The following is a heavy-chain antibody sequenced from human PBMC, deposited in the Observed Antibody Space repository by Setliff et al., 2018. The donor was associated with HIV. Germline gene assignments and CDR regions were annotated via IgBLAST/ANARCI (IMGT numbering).Heavy chain of an antibody. D-gene: IGHD3-22*01. V-gene: IGHV4-34*01. J-gene: IGHJ5*01. CDR3: ARVRFFDRIGYFARPYYFLDS. CDR2: ISHSGSP. Sequence: PSETLSLTCAVNDGSFSGYYWTWIRQPPGKGLEWIGEISHSGSPNYNPSLKSRVTMSRDTSKNQLSLSLSSVTAADTAVYYCARVRFFDRIGYFARPYYFLDSWGQGTLVTSPQ. CDR1: DGSFSGYY.